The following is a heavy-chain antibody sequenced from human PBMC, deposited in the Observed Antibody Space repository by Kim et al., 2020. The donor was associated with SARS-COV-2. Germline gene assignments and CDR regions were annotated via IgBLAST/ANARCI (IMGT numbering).Heavy chain of an antibody. J-gene: IGHJ4*02. Sequence: PSLKSRVTISVDTSKNQFSLKLSSVTAADTAVYYCAREGITRAGNYYFDYWGQGTLVTVSS. CDR3: AREGITRAGNYYFDY. V-gene: IGHV4-59*01.